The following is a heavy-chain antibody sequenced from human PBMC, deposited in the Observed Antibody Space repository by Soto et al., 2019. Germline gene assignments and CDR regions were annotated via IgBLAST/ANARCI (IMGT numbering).Heavy chain of an antibody. CDR3: AARSCNIAACIGDSYMCFDY. D-gene: IGHD3-10*01. V-gene: IGHV3-7*03. J-gene: IGHJ4*02. CDR1: GIPFSNLW. Sequence: GGSLRLSCATSGIPFSNLWMTWVRQAPGKGLEWVANIKQDGSEKNYVDSVKGRFTISRDNAKDALYLQMNSLTDEDTAIYYCAARSCNIAACIGDSYMCFDYWGQGALVTVSS. CDR2: IKQDGSEK.